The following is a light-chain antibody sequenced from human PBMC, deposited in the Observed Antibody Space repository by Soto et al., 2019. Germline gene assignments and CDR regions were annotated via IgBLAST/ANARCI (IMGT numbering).Light chain of an antibody. CDR3: QQYNSYPWT. CDR2: HAS. CDR1: QFISSW. Sequence: DIQMTQSPSTLSASVGDRVTITCRASQFISSWLAWYQQKPGKVPKLLIFHASNLESGVPSRFSRSGSGTEFTLTIISLQPDDFATYYCQQYNSYPWTLGQGTKVEI. J-gene: IGKJ1*01. V-gene: IGKV1-5*01.